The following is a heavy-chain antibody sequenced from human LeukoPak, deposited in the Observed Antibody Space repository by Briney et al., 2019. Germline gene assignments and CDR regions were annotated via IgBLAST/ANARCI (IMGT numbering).Heavy chain of an antibody. V-gene: IGHV3-23*01. D-gene: IGHD6-6*01. CDR2: ISGSGGST. CDR3: ARHRSSWLIDY. CDR1: GFTFSSYA. J-gene: IGHJ4*02. Sequence: GGSLRLSCAASGFTFSSYAMSWVRQAPGKGLEWVSAISGSGGSTYYADSVRGRFTISRDNSKDTLYLQMNSLRAEDTAVYYCARHRSSWLIDYWGQGTLVTVSS.